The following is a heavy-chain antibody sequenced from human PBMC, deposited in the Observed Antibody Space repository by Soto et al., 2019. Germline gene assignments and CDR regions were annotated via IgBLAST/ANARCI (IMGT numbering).Heavy chain of an antibody. J-gene: IGHJ6*02. D-gene: IGHD3-3*01. CDR3: AKDLIFGVVIGGMDV. CDR2: ISYDGSNK. CDR1: GFTFSSYG. V-gene: IGHV3-30*18. Sequence: GGALRLSCAASGFTFSSYGMHWVRQAPGKGLEWVAVISYDGSNKYYADSVKGRFTISRDNSKNTLYLQMNSLRAEDTAVYYCAKDLIFGVVIGGMDVWGQGTTVTVSS.